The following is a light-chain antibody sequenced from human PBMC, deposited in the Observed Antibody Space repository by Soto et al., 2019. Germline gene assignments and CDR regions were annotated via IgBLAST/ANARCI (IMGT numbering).Light chain of an antibody. CDR3: QQYGSSPRT. V-gene: IGKV3-20*01. J-gene: IGKJ1*01. Sequence: EIVLTQSPGTLSLSPGERANLSCRASQIVSSSYLAWYQQKPGQAPRLLIYGASSRATGIPDRFSGSGSGTDFTLTISRLEPEDFAVYYCQQYGSSPRTFGQGTKVEIK. CDR1: QIVSSSY. CDR2: GAS.